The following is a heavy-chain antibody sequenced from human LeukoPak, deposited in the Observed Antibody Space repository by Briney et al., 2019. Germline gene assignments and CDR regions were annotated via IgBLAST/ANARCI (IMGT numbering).Heavy chain of an antibody. CDR2: IYHSGST. J-gene: IGHJ4*02. CDR1: GGSTSTYY. D-gene: IGHD5-12*01. V-gene: IGHV4-59*01. CDR3: ARDGYGGSDAL. Sequence: PSETLSLTCTVSGGSTSTYYWSWIRKPPGKGLEWIGYIYHSGSTNYNPSLKSRVTISVDTSQNQFYLKLSSVTAADTAVYYCARDGYGGSDALWGQGTLVTVSS.